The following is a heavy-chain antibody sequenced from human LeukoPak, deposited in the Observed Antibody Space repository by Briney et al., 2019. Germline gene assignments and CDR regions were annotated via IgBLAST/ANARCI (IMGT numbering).Heavy chain of an antibody. V-gene: IGHV3-30*02. CDR2: IRYDGSNK. CDR1: GFTFSSYG. CDR3: ARRYCSGTSCSPRSSYFDY. Sequence: GGSLRLSCAASGFTFSSYGMHWVRQAPGKGLEWVAFIRYDGSNKYYADSVKGRFTISRDNSKNTLYLQMNSLRAEDTAVYYCARRYCSGTSCSPRSSYFDYWGQGTLVTVSS. J-gene: IGHJ4*02. D-gene: IGHD2-2*01.